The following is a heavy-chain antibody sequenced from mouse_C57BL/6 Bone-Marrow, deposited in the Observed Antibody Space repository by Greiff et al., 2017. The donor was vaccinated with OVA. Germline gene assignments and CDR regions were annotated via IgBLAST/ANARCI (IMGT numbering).Heavy chain of an antibody. CDR1: GFNIKDDY. V-gene: IGHV14-4*01. CDR2: IDPGNGDT. D-gene: IGHD4-1*01. Sequence: EVKLMESGAELVRPGASVKLSCTASGFNIKDDYMHWVKQRPEQGLEWIGWIDPGNGDTEYASKFQGKATITADTSYNTAYLQLSSLTSEDTAVYNCTTEPTGYFDYWGQGTTLTVSS. CDR3: TTEPTGYFDY. J-gene: IGHJ2*01.